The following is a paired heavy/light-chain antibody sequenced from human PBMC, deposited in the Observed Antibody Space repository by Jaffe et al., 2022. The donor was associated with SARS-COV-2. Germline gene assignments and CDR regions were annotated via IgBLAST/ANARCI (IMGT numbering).Heavy chain of an antibody. J-gene: IGHJ4*02. Sequence: EVQLLESGGGLVQPGGSLRLSCAASGFTFSSYAMSWVRQAPGKGLEWVSAISGSGGSTYYADSVKGRFTISRDNSKNTLYLQMNSLRAEDTAVYYCAQLDHYSIVGATAYWGQGTLVTVSS. V-gene: IGHV3-23*01. CDR3: AQLDHYSIVGATAY. D-gene: IGHD1-26*01. CDR2: ISGSGGST. CDR1: GFTFSSYA.
Light chain of an antibody. CDR3: QQLNSDLGYT. V-gene: IGKV1-9*01. CDR1: QGISSY. Sequence: DIQLTQSPSFLSASVGDRVTITCRASQGISSYLAWYQQKPGKAPKLLIYAASTLQSGVPSRFSGSGSGTEFTLTISSLQPEDFATYYCQQLNSDLGYTFGQGTKLEIK. J-gene: IGKJ2*01. CDR2: AAS.